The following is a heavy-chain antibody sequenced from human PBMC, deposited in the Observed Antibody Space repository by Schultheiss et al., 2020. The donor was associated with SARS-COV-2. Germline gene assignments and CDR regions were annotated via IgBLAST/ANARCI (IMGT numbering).Heavy chain of an antibody. CDR3: AKDIGGSLHGMDV. CDR2: INSDGSST. CDR1: GFTFSSYW. D-gene: IGHD3-10*01. V-gene: IGHV3-74*01. Sequence: GESLKISCAASGFTFSSYWMHWVRQAPGKGLVWVSRINSDGSSTSYADSVKGRFTISRDNAKNSLYLQMNSLRAEDTALYYCAKDIGGSLHGMDVWGQGTTVTVSS. J-gene: IGHJ6*02.